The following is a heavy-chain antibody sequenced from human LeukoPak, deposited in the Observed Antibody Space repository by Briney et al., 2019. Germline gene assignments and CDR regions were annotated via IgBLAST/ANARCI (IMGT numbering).Heavy chain of an antibody. Sequence: GSLRLSCAASGFTVSSDYMSWVRQAPGQGLEWVSVIYSGGSTYYADSVKGRFTISRDNSKNTLYLQMNSLRAEDTAVYYCASIGAPGLYSSGDYWGQASLVTVSS. J-gene: IGHJ4*02. CDR3: ASIGAPGLYSSGDY. V-gene: IGHV3-66*01. CDR2: IYSGGST. D-gene: IGHD6-19*01. CDR1: GFTVSSDY.